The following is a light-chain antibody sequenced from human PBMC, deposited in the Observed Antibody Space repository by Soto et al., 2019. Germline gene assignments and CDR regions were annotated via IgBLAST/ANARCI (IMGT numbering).Light chain of an antibody. CDR2: DAS. J-gene: IGKJ5*01. CDR3: QQYDYLPIT. Sequence: DIQMTQSPSTVSASVGDRVTITCRTSQSINGYLTWYQQKPGKALKLLIYDASNLHPGVPSRFRGSGSGTEFSFNITSLQPEDVATYYCQQYDYLPITFG. V-gene: IGKV1-33*01. CDR1: QSINGY.